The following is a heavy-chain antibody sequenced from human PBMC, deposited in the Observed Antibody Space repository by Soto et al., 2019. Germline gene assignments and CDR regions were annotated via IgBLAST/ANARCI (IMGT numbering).Heavy chain of an antibody. V-gene: IGHV4-34*01. CDR2: INHSGST. CDR1: GGYFSGYY. J-gene: IGHJ4*02. D-gene: IGHD2-8*02. CDR3: ARDKITGLFDY. Sequence: SETLSLTSAVYGGYFSGYYWTWIRQPPGTGLEWIGEINHSGSTNYNPSLKSRVTISVDTSKNQFSLKLTSVTAADTAVYYCARDKITGLFDYWGQGTLVTAPQ.